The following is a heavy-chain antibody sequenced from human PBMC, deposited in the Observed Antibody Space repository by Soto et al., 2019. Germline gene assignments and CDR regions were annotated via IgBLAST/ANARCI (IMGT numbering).Heavy chain of an antibody. CDR2: ISGSGAST. V-gene: IGHV3-23*01. J-gene: IGHJ4*02. Sequence: XGSLRLSCASSVCTFGSYVMSWVRQSPGKWLEWVSAISGSGASTYYADAVRGRFSISRDNSKNTLFLQMHSLRVEDTAVYYCAKSLRNNGYEYWGQGTQVIVS. CDR1: VCTFGSYV. CDR3: AKSLRNNGYEY. D-gene: IGHD5-18*01.